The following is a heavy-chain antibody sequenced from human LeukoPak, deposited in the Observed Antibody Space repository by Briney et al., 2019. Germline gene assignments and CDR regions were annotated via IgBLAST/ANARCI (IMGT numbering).Heavy chain of an antibody. CDR2: ISSSSYI. J-gene: IGHJ4*02. D-gene: IGHD2-21*01. Sequence: GGSLRLSCAASGFTFSSYSMNWVRQAPGKGLEWVSSISSSSYIYYADSVKGRFSISRDNAKNSLYLQMNSVRAEDTAVYYCARAHSVDYWGQGTLVTVSS. CDR3: ARAHSVDY. CDR1: GFTFSSYS. V-gene: IGHV3-21*01.